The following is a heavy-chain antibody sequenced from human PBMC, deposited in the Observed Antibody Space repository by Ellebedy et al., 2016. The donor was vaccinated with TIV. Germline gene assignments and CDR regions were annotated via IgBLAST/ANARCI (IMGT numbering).Heavy chain of an antibody. J-gene: IGHJ3*02. Sequence: GGSLRLSCAASGFTFSYYAMHWVRQAPGKGLEWVSTIRGSGGSTYYADSVTGRFTISRDNSKKMLYLQMNSLRDEDTAVYYCARFLVAVDAFDIWGQGTTVTVSS. CDR3: ARFLVAVDAFDI. V-gene: IGHV3-23*01. CDR1: GFTFSYYA. D-gene: IGHD2-15*01. CDR2: IRGSGGST.